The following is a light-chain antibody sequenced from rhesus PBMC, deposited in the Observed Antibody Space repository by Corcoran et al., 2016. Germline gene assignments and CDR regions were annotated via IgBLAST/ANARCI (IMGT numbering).Light chain of an antibody. CDR1: ENVNNY. V-gene: IGKV1-74*01. CDR3: QHVYGTANS. Sequence: DIQMTQSPSSRSASVGDRVIITCRASENVNNYLNWYQQKPRKAPKLLIYKASTLQSGLPSRLSGTGSGTDYTCTNSSLQPEDDATYYCQHVYGTANSFGQGTKVEIK. CDR2: KAS. J-gene: IGKJ2*01.